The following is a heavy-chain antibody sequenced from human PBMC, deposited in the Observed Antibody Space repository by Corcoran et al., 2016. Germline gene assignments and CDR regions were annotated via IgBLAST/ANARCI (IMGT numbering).Heavy chain of an antibody. J-gene: IGHJ5*02. CDR1: GGSVSSGSYY. CDR3: ARGLGTAIHWHWFDP. V-gene: IGHV4-61*01. D-gene: IGHD2-21*02. Sequence: QVQLQESGPGLVKPSETLSLTCTVSGGSVSSGSYYWSWIRQPPGKGLEWIGYIYYSGSTNYNPSLKSRVTISVDTSKNQFSLKLSSVTAADTAVYYCARGLGTAIHWHWFDPWGQGTLVTVSS. CDR2: IYYSGST.